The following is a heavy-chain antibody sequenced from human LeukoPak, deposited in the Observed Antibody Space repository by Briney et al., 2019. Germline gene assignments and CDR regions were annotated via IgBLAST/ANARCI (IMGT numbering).Heavy chain of an antibody. CDR3: ARGLRMTTLLGRFDP. CDR1: GGSISSYY. Sequence: SETLSLTCTVSGGSISSYYWSWIRQPPGKGLEWIGYIYYSGSTNYNPSLKSRVTISVDTSKNQFSLKLSSVTAADTAVYYCARGLRMTTLLGRFDPWGQGTLVTVSS. CDR2: IYYSGST. V-gene: IGHV4-59*08. J-gene: IGHJ5*02. D-gene: IGHD4-17*01.